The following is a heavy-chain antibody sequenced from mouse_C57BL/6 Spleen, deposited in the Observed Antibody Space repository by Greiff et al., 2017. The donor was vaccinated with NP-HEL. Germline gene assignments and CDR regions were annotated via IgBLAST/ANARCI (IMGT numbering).Heavy chain of an antibody. CDR1: GFNIKDDY. Sequence: VQLQQSGAELVRPGASVKLSCTASGFNIKDDYMHWVKQRPEQGLEWIGWIDPENGDTEYASKFQGKATITADTSSNTAYLQLSSLTSEDTAVYYCTTETVSTAMDYWGQGTSVTVSS. J-gene: IGHJ4*01. CDR3: TTETVSTAMDY. CDR2: IDPENGDT. V-gene: IGHV14-4*01. D-gene: IGHD1-1*01.